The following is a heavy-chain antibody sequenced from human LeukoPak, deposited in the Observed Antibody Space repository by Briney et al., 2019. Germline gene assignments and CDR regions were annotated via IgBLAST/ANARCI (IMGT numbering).Heavy chain of an antibody. CDR3: ANEIRPNDY. Sequence: GGSLRLSCAASGFTFRDYTMNWVRQAPGKGLEWVSAISISGSKTYYADSVKGRFTISRDNSKNTLYLQMNSLRAEDTAVYYCANEIRPNDYWGQGTQVTVSS. CDR1: GFTFRDYT. J-gene: IGHJ4*02. V-gene: IGHV3-23*01. D-gene: IGHD4-17*01. CDR2: ISISGSKT.